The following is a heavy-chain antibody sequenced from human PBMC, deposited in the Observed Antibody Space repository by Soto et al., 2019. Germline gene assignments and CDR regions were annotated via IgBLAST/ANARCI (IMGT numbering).Heavy chain of an antibody. V-gene: IGHV3-30*18. CDR2: ISYDGSNK. J-gene: IGHJ4*02. CDR1: GFTFSNYG. D-gene: IGHD6-6*01. Sequence: QVQLVESGGGVVQPGRSLRLSCAASGFTFSNYGMHWVRQAPGKGLEWVAVISYDGSNKYYADSVKGRFTISRDNTKNTLYLQMNSLIAEDTAVYYCAKDPSDGSSRYYDYWGQGTLVTVSS. CDR3: AKDPSDGSSRYYDY.